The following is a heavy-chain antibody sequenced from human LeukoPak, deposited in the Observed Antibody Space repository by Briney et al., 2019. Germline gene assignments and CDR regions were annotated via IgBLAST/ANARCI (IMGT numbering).Heavy chain of an antibody. D-gene: IGHD3-22*01. CDR3: ARRRSGYYYDY. V-gene: IGHV1-18*01. Sequence: ASVKVSCKAYGYSFVVYYIHWVRQAPGQRLEWMGWISAYNGNTNYAQKLQGRVTMTTDTSTSTAYMELRSLRSDDTAVYYCARRRSGYYYDYWGQGTLVTVSS. J-gene: IGHJ4*02. CDR1: GYSFVVYY. CDR2: ISAYNGNT.